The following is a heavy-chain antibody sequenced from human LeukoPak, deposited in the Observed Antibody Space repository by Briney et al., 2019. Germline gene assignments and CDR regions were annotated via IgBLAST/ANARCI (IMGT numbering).Heavy chain of an antibody. D-gene: IGHD1-26*01. CDR3: ARDPNPREGAFDI. Sequence: PSETLSLTCAVSGGSISSGGYSWSWIRQPPGKGLEWIGYIYHSGSTYYNPSLKSRVTISVGRSKNQFSLKLSSVTAADTAVYYCARDPNPREGAFDIWGQGTMVTVSS. CDR1: GGSISSGGYS. CDR2: IYHSGST. J-gene: IGHJ3*02. V-gene: IGHV4-30-2*01.